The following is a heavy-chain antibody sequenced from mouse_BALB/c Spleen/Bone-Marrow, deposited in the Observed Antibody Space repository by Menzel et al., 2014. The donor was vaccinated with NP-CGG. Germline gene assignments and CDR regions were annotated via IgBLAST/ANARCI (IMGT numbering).Heavy chain of an antibody. CDR3: ARSGWEGFAD. D-gene: IGHD1-1*02. J-gene: IGHJ2*01. Sequence: QVQLKQSGADLVRPGSSVKISCKTSGFSFSMYWMNWVKQGPGQGLEWIGQIYPGDGDTEYNGRFKGKATLTADKSSSTAYMQLSSLTSEDSAVYFCARSGWEGFADLGQGTTLTVSS. CDR2: IYPGDGDT. CDR1: GFSFSMYW. V-gene: IGHV1-80*01.